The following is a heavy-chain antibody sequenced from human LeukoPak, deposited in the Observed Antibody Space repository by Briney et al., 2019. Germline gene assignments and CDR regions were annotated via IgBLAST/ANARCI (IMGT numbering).Heavy chain of an antibody. V-gene: IGHV5-51*01. CDR2: IYPGDSGA. D-gene: IGHD2-2*01. CDR1: GDSFTSYW. J-gene: IGHJ4*02. Sequence: SPKILCWGSGDSFTSYWIYWGRQIPRPGLERKGIIYPGDSGASNSQSFQGQVTISADKSISTAYLQWNSLKASDTAMYYCARRKYCSSTSCPFDYWGQGTLVTVSS. CDR3: ARRKYCSSTSCPFDY.